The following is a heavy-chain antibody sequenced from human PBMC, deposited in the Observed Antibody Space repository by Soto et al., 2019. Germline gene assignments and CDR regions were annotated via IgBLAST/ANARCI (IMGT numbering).Heavy chain of an antibody. D-gene: IGHD6-13*01. V-gene: IGHV4-39*01. CDR1: GGSISSSSYY. Sequence: SETLSLTCTVSGGSISSSSYYWGWIRQPPGKGLEWIGSIYYSGSTYYNPSLKSRVTISVDTSKNQFSLKLSSVTAADTAVYYCARHWISGTIAAADDDYYYYMDVWGKGTTVTVSS. J-gene: IGHJ6*03. CDR2: IYYSGST. CDR3: ARHWISGTIAAADDDYYYYMDV.